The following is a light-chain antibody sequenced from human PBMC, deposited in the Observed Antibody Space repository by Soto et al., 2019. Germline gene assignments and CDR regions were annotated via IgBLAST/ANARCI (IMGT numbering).Light chain of an antibody. J-gene: IGLJ3*02. CDR3: SSYTSRGTCV. V-gene: IGLV2-14*01. CDR1: SSDVGRYNF. CDR2: GVT. Sequence: QSALTQPASVSGSPGQSITISCTGSSSDVGRYNFVSWYRQDPGKAPKLVISGVTNRPSGLSNRFSGSKSGNTASLTISGLQAEDEADYYCSSYTSRGTCVFGGGTKVTVL.